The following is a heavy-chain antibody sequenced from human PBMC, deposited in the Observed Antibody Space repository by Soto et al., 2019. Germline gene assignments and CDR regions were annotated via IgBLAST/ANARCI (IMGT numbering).Heavy chain of an antibody. CDR3: AKENQQLVHEY. CDR2: ISHDGSDK. V-gene: IGHV3-30*18. J-gene: IGHJ4*02. CDR1: GFTFRNYG. Sequence: QVQLVESGGGVVRPGRSLRLTCAASGFTFRNYGMHWVRQAAGKGLEWVAVISHDGSDKYYADSMKGRFIISRDNSANTLFLNMNSLKPEDTAVYYCAKENQQLVHEYWGQGTLVTVSS. D-gene: IGHD6-13*01.